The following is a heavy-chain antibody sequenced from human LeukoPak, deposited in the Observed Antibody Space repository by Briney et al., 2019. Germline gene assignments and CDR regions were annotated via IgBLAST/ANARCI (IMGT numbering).Heavy chain of an antibody. D-gene: IGHD2-15*01. Sequence: GGSLRLSSAASGFSFSSYAMNWVRQAPGKGLEWVSGIGGSGVMTYYADSVKGRFTISRDNSKNTLYLQMKSLRAEDTAVYYCAKDRWADRPGSWFAPWGQGTLVTVS. CDR3: AKDRWADRPGSWFAP. J-gene: IGHJ5*02. V-gene: IGHV3-23*01. CDR1: GFSFSSYA. CDR2: IGGSGVMT.